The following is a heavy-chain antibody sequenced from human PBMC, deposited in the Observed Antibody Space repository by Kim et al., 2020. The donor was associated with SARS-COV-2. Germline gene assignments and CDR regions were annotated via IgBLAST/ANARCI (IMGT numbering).Heavy chain of an antibody. Sequence: GGSLRLSCAASGFTFSTYWMSWVRQAPGKGLEWVANINQVGSDTYYVDSVKTRFTISRDNAKNSLYLQMNSLRVEETAIYYCVKGGSDYWGQGTLVTVSS. CDR2: INQVGSDT. CDR1: GFTFSTYW. V-gene: IGHV3-7*01. D-gene: IGHD5-12*01. CDR3: VKGGSDY. J-gene: IGHJ4*02.